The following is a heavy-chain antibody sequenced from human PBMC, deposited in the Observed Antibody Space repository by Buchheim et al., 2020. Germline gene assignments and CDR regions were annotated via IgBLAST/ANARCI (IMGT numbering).Heavy chain of an antibody. CDR2: IKHDGSET. CDR1: GFTFSSYW. V-gene: IGHV3-7*01. CDR3: AMGEWLFDY. Sequence: EVQLVESGGGLVQPGGSLRLSCAASGFTFSSYWMTWVRQAPGKGLEWVANIKHDGSETYYLDSVEGRFAISRDNAKNSLYLQMNSLRAEDTAVYYCAMGEWLFDYWGQGTL. D-gene: IGHD3-3*01. J-gene: IGHJ4*02.